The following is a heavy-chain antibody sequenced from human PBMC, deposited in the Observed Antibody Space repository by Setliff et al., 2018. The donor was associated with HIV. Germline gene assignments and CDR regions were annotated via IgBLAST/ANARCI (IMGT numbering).Heavy chain of an antibody. V-gene: IGHV3-23*01. CDR3: AKSYGSGSYGRLFDY. Sequence: GGSLRLSWGGFTFSSYAMSWVRQAPGKGLEWVSAISGSGGSTYYADSVKGRFTISRDNSKNTLYLQMNSLRAEDTAVYYCAKSYGSGSYGRLFDYWGQGTLVTVSS. CDR2: ISGSGGST. J-gene: IGHJ4*02. D-gene: IGHD3-10*01. CDR1: FTFSSYA.